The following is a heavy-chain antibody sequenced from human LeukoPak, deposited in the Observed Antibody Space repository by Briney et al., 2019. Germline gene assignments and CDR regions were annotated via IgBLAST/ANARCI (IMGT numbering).Heavy chain of an antibody. Sequence: ASVKVSCKASGYTFTSYGISWVRQAPGQGLEWMGWVSAYNGNTNYAQKLQGRVTMTTDTSTSTAYMELRSLRSDDTAVYYCAREEQQLSYYYYGMDVWGQGTTVTVSS. J-gene: IGHJ6*02. D-gene: IGHD6-13*01. V-gene: IGHV1-18*01. CDR3: AREEQQLSYYYYGMDV. CDR1: GYTFTSYG. CDR2: VSAYNGNT.